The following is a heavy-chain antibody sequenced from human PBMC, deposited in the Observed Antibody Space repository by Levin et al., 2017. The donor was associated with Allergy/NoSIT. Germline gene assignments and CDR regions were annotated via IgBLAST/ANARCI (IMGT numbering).Heavy chain of an antibody. J-gene: IGHJ5*02. CDR2: TYYSGATS. CDR3: GREMELQGRGNWFYP. Sequence: SQTLSLTCTVSGDSISSKPLYWGWIRQSPGKGLEWIGNTYYSGATSHYNPSLKRRVTISVDTSKNQFSLTLTSVTAADTAVYYCGREMELQGRGNWFYPWGQGILVTVSS. V-gene: IGHV4-39*02. D-gene: IGHD1-7*01. CDR1: GDSISSKPLY.